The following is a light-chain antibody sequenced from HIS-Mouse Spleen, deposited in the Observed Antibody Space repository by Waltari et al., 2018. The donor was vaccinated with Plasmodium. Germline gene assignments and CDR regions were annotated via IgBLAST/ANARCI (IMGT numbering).Light chain of an antibody. J-gene: IGLJ3*02. Sequence: QSALTQPASVSGSPGQSITISCTGTSSDVGSYNLVSWYQQHPGKAPKLMIYEGSKRSSGVSNRFFGSNAGNTASLTIPGLQAEDEADYYCCSYAGSSTFVFGGGTKLTVL. CDR2: EGS. V-gene: IGLV2-23*03. CDR1: SSDVGSYNL. CDR3: CSYAGSSTFV.